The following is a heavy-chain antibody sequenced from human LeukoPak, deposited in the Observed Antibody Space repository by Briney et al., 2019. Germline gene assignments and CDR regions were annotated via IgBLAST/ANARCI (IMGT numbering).Heavy chain of an antibody. Sequence: GGSLRLSCAASGFTVSSNYMSWVRQAPGKGLEWVSSISSSSSYIYYADSVKGRFTISRDNAKNSLYLQMNSLRAEDTAVYYCARDVVSSGRYYDILTPNPMDVWGQGTTVTVSS. CDR1: GFTVSSNY. CDR3: ARDVVSSGRYYDILTPNPMDV. V-gene: IGHV3-21*01. D-gene: IGHD3-9*01. J-gene: IGHJ6*02. CDR2: ISSSSSYI.